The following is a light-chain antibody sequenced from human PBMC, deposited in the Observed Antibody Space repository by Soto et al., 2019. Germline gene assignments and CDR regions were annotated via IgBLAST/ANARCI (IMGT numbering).Light chain of an antibody. CDR3: LQTYITPWT. CDR2: SAS. CDR1: QSISKY. V-gene: IGKV1-39*01. J-gene: IGKJ1*01. Sequence: DIQMTQSPSSLSASVGDRVTITCRASQSISKYLSWYHQKPGKAPKLLIYSASSLQSGVPPRFGDGGSRTNFTPAITGLQTEDFATYYCLQTYITPWTFGQGTNVEIK.